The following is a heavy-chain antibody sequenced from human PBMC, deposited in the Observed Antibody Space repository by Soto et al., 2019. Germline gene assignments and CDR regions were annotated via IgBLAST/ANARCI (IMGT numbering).Heavy chain of an antibody. J-gene: IGHJ4*02. D-gene: IGHD3-22*01. CDR1: GFTFSSYA. CDR2: LSGSGIST. V-gene: IGHV3-23*01. CDR3: ATSYDSGGYDY. Sequence: GGSLRLSCAASGFTFSSYAMSWVRQAPGKGLEWVSALSGSGISTYYADTVKGRFTISRDNSRNTLYLQMNSLRAEDTAVYYCATSYDSGGYDYWGQGTLVTVSS.